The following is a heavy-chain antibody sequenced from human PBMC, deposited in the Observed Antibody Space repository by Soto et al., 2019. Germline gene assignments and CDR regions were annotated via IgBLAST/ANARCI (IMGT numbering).Heavy chain of an antibody. V-gene: IGHV5-51*01. Sequence: PGESLKISCNGSGYSFTIYWIGLVLQMPGKGLEWMGIIYPGDSDTIYSPSFQGQVTISADKSISTAYLQWSSLKASDTAMYYCARHFGRQQLAQIRVGLGSSWSRFDPWGQGTLVTVSS. CDR1: GYSFTIYW. D-gene: IGHD6-13*01. CDR3: ARHFGRQQLAQIRVGLGSSWSRFDP. CDR2: IYPGDSDT. J-gene: IGHJ5*02.